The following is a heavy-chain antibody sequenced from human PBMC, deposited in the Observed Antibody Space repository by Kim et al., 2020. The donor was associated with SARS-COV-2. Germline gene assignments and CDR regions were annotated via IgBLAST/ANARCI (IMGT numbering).Heavy chain of an antibody. CDR3: ARDCTVGATDVNFDY. J-gene: IGHJ4*02. D-gene: IGHD1-26*01. V-gene: IGHV4-39*07. Sequence: PSLTRRVTISVATSKNQFSLKLSSVTAADTAVYYCARDCTVGATDVNFDYWGQGTLVTVSS.